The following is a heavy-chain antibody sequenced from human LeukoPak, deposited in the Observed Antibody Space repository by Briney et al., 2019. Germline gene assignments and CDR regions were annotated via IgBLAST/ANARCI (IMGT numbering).Heavy chain of an antibody. CDR2: IYSGGST. CDR3: ARDSWDCSSTSCPYYYHYGMDV. V-gene: IGHV3-53*01. Sequence: GGSLRLSCAASGFTFSSNYMSWVRQAPGKGLEWVSVIYSGGSTYYADSVKGRFTISRDNSKNTLYLQMNSLRAEDTAVYYCARDSWDCSSTSCPYYYHYGMDVWGQGTTVTVSS. CDR1: GFTFSSNY. D-gene: IGHD2-2*01. J-gene: IGHJ6*02.